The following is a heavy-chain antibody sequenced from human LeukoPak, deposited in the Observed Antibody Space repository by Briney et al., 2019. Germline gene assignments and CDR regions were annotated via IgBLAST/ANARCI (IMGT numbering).Heavy chain of an antibody. J-gene: IGHJ3*02. CDR2: IYTSGST. Sequence: SQTLSLTCTVSGGSISSGSYYWSWIRQPAGKGLEWIGRIYTSGSTNYNPSLKSRVTISVDTSKNQFSLKLSSVTAADTAVYYCARVEAYSSGNAFDIWGQGTMVTVSS. CDR3: ARVEAYSSGNAFDI. V-gene: IGHV4-61*02. CDR1: GGSISSGSYY. D-gene: IGHD6-19*01.